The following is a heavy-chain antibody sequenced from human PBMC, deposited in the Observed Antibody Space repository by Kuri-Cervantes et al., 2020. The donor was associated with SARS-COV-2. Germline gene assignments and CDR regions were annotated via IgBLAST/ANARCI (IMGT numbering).Heavy chain of an antibody. CDR1: GGTFSGYA. D-gene: IGHD2-2*01. CDR2: ISAYNGNT. J-gene: IGHJ3*02. Sequence: ASVKVSCKASGGTFSGYAISWVRQAPGQGLEWMGWISAYNGNTNYAQKLQGRVTMTTDTSTSTAYMELRSLRSDDTAVYYCARDGGCSSTSCYLESLITRGGDAFDIWGQGTMVTVSS. CDR3: ARDGGCSSTSCYLESLITRGGDAFDI. V-gene: IGHV1-18*01.